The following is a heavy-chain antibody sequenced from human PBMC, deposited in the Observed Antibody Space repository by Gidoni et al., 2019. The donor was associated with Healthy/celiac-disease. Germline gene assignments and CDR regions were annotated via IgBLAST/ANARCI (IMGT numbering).Heavy chain of an antibody. CDR1: GFTFSSYW. CDR3: ARVLLWFGDPLGMDV. D-gene: IGHD3-10*01. V-gene: IGHV3-7*04. CDR2: IKQDGSEK. J-gene: IGHJ6*02. Sequence: EVQLVESGGGLVQPGGSLRLSCAASGFTFSSYWMSWVRQAPGKGLEWVANIKQDGSEKYYVDSVKGRFTISRDNAKNSLYLQMNSLRAEDTAVYYCARVLLWFGDPLGMDVWGQGTTVTVSS.